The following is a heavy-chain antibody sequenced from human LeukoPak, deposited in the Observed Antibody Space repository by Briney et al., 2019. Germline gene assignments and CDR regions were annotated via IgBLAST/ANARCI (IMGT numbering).Heavy chain of an antibody. D-gene: IGHD5-12*01. Sequence: GGSLRLSCAASGFTFSSYGMSWVRQAPGKGLEWVPAISGSGGSTYYADSVKGRFTISRDNSKNTLYLQMNSLRAEDTAVYYCAKAKTDVDIVATYYFDYWGQGTLVTVSS. CDR2: ISGSGGST. V-gene: IGHV3-23*01. CDR1: GFTFSSYG. J-gene: IGHJ4*02. CDR3: AKAKTDVDIVATYYFDY.